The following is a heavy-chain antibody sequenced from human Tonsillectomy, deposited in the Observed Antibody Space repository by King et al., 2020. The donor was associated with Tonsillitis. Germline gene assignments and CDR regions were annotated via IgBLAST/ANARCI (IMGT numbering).Heavy chain of an antibody. CDR1: GGSISSSSYY. D-gene: IGHD3-22*01. CDR3: ARENYDSSGSPVVGDY. CDR2: IYHTGST. J-gene: IGHJ4*02. Sequence: QLQESGPGLVKPSETLSLTCTVSGGSISSSSYYWGWIRQPPGKGLEWIGTIYHTGSTYYNPSLKSRVTISVDTSKNQLSLKLTSVTAADTAVYYCARENYDSSGSPVVGDYWGQGTLVTVSS. V-gene: IGHV4-39*02.